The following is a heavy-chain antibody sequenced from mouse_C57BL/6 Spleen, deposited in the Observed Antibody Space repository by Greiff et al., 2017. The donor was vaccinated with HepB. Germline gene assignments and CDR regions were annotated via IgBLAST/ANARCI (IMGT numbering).Heavy chain of an antibody. V-gene: IGHV3-6*01. CDR2: ISYDGSN. Sequence: EVKVEESGPGLVKPSQSLSLTCSVTGYSITSGYYWNWIRQFPGNKLEWMGYISYDGSNNYNPSLKNRISITRDTSKNQFFLKLNSVTTEDTATYYCARDRVGITTVVAEYFDVWGTGTTVTVSS. J-gene: IGHJ1*03. CDR3: ARDRVGITTVVAEYFDV. CDR1: GYSITSGYY. D-gene: IGHD1-1*01.